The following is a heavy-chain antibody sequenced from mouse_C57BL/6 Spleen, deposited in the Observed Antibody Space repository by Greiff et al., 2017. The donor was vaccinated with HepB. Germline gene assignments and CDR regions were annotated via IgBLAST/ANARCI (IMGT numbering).Heavy chain of an antibody. CDR1: GYTFTSYG. CDR3: ARGDGSYDYWYFDV. V-gene: IGHV1-81*01. D-gene: IGHD1-1*02. CDR2: IYPRSGNT. J-gene: IGHJ1*03. Sequence: QVQLQQSGAELARPGASVKLSCKASGYTFTSYGISWVKQRTGQGLEWIGEIYPRSGNTYYNEKFKGKATLTADKSSSTAYMELRSLTSEDAAVYFCARGDGSYDYWYFDVWGTGTTVTVSS.